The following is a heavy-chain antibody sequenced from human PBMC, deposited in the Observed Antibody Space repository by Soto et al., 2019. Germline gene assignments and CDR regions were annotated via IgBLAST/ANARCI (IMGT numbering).Heavy chain of an antibody. CDR3: APSRSDAFGI. V-gene: IGHV3-21*01. CDR1: GFTFSSYS. Sequence: GGSLRLSCAASGFTFSSYSVNWVRQAPGKGLEWVSSIGGISAYIYYADSVKGRFTISRDNAKNSLYLQMNNLSADDTAVYYCAPSRSDAFGIWGQGTMVTVSS. CDR2: IGGISAYI. J-gene: IGHJ3*02.